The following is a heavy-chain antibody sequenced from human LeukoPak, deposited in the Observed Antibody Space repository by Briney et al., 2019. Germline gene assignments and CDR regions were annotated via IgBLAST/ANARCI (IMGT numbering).Heavy chain of an antibody. D-gene: IGHD6-19*01. V-gene: IGHV3-33*01. CDR1: GFTFSSYG. CDR2: IWYDGSKQ. J-gene: IGHJ5*02. CDR3: ARLIGWSRFDP. Sequence: GGCLRLSCAASGFTFSSYGMHWVRQAPGKGLEWVALIWYDGSKQYYAESVKGRFTISRDNSKNTLHLQMNSLRAEDTAVFYCARLIGWSRFDPWGQGALVTVSS.